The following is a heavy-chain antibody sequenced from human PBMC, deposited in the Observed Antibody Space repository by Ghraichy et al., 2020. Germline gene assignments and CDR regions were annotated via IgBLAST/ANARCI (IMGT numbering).Heavy chain of an antibody. CDR3: AKDPRRGYYYYYGMDV. Sequence: GGSLRLTCAASGFTFSSYGMHWVRQAPGKGLEWVAVISYDGSNKYYADSVKGRFTISRDNSKNTLYLQMNSLRAEDTAVYYCAKDPRRGYYYYYGMDVWGKGTTVTVSS. D-gene: IGHD3-3*01. CDR1: GFTFSSYG. CDR2: ISYDGSNK. J-gene: IGHJ6*04. V-gene: IGHV3-30*18.